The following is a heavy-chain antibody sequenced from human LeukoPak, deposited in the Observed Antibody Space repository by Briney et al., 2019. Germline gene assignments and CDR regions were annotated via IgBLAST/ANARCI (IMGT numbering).Heavy chain of an antibody. CDR3: ARSFRLVLWFGELWSGFDY. CDR2: INHSGSA. Sequence: PSETLSLTCAVYGGSFSGYYWSWLRQPPGKGLEWIGEINHSGSANYNPSLKSRVTISVDTSKNQFSLKLSSVTAADTAVYYCARSFRLVLWFGELWSGFDYWGQGTLVTVSS. CDR1: GGSFSGYY. J-gene: IGHJ4*02. D-gene: IGHD3-10*01. V-gene: IGHV4-34*01.